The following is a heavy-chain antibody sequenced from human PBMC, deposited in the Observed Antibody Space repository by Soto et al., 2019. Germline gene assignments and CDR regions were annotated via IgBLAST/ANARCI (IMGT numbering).Heavy chain of an antibody. CDR2: ISAYNGNT. J-gene: IGHJ4*02. CDR1: GYTFTSYG. CDR3: ARDGRHYGGNSDFDY. D-gene: IGHD4-17*01. Sequence: GASVKVSCKASGYTFTSYGISWVRQAPGQGLEWMGWISAYNGNTNYAQKLQGRVTMTTDTSTSTAYMELRSLRSDDTAVYYCARDGRHYGGNSDFDYWGQGTLVTVSS. V-gene: IGHV1-18*01.